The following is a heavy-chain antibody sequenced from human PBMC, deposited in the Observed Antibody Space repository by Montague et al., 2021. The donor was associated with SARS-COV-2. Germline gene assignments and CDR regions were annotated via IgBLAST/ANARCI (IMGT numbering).Heavy chain of an antibody. CDR1: GDSINSGSYY. CDR3: ASTYGGNLGYYYYYMDV. V-gene: IGHV4-31*03. Sequence: TLSLTCTVSGDSINSGSYYWSWIRQPPGKGLEWIGFIYYSGSTYYNPSLRSRLAISVDTSTNQFSLRLSSVTAADTAVYYCASTYGGNLGYYYYYMDVWGKGTTVTVSS. CDR2: IYYSGST. D-gene: IGHD4-23*01. J-gene: IGHJ6*03.